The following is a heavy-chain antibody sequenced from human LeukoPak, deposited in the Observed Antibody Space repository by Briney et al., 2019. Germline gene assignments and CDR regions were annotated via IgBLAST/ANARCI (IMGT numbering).Heavy chain of an antibody. Sequence: GGSLRLSCAASGFTFSDLYMDWVRQAPGKGLEWVGRTRNKTKSYTTEYAASVKDRFSISRDDSKYSLYLQMNSLKTEDTAVYYCARVVVLLGHYVLDVWGQGTTVTVSS. D-gene: IGHD2-2*01. CDR2: TRNKTKSYTT. CDR3: ARVVVLLGHYVLDV. V-gene: IGHV3-72*01. CDR1: GFTFSDLY. J-gene: IGHJ6*02.